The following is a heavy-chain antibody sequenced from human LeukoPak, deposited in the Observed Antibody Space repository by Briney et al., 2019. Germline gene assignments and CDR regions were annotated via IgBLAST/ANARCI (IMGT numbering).Heavy chain of an antibody. CDR1: GFTVSSNY. D-gene: IGHD2-2*01. CDR3: ANSRLSDAFDI. Sequence: GGSLRLSCAASGFTVSSNYMSWVRQAPGKGLEWVSVIYSGGRIYYADSVKGRFTISRDNSKNTLYLQMNSLRAEDTAVYYCANSRLSDAFDIWGQGTMVTVSS. CDR2: IYSGGRI. V-gene: IGHV3-66*01. J-gene: IGHJ3*02.